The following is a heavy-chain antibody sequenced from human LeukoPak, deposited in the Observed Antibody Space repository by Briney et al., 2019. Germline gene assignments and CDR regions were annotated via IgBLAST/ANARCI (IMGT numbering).Heavy chain of an antibody. CDR3: ASRDDSGPY. Sequence: SETLSLTCAVFGGSITSPYWWTWVRQSPGKGLEWIGEVYHTGRTNHSPSLKSRVTMSVDKSNNQFSLKLTSLTAADTAVYYCASRDDSGPYWGQGTLVTVSS. D-gene: IGHD4-17*01. V-gene: IGHV4-4*02. CDR2: VYHTGRT. CDR1: GGSITSPYW. J-gene: IGHJ4*02.